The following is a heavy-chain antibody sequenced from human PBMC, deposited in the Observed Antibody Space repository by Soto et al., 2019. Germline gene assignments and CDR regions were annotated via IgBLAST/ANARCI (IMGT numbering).Heavy chain of an antibody. CDR1: GYTLTELS. CDR2: FDPEDGET. D-gene: IGHD5-12*01. J-gene: IGHJ4*02. V-gene: IGHV1-24*01. Sequence: ASVKISCKVSGYTLTELSMHWVRQAPGKGLEWMGGFDPEDGETIYAQKFQGRVTMTEDTSIDTAYMELSSLRSEDTAVYYCATRGLSGYDFFDYWGQGTLVTVSS. CDR3: ATRGLSGYDFFDY.